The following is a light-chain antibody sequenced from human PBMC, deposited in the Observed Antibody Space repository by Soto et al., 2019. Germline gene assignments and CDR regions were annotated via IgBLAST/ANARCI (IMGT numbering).Light chain of an antibody. J-gene: IGLJ2*01. Sequence: QSMLTQPPSVSGAPGQRVTISCTGTSSNIGAGYDVHWYQQVPGTSPKLLIFVNSNRPSGVPDRFSGSKSGTSASLAITGLQAEDEADYYCQSYDNSLSVHVVFGGGTKVTVL. CDR3: QSYDNSLSVHVV. V-gene: IGLV1-40*01. CDR1: SSNIGAGYD. CDR2: VNS.